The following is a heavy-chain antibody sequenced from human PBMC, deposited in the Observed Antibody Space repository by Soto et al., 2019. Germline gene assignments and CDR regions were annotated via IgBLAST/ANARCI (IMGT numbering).Heavy chain of an antibody. Sequence: QVQLQQWGAGLLRPSETLSLTCAVYGGSFSGYYWTWVRQPPGKGLEWVGEINDSGSTNNNPSLSIRVITSVDTSKNQFSLKLSSVAAADTAVYFCARGVPYTALIDYWGQGTRVIVSS. CDR3: ARGVPYTALIDY. D-gene: IGHD5-18*01. V-gene: IGHV4-34*01. CDR1: GGSFSGYY. J-gene: IGHJ4*02. CDR2: INDSGST.